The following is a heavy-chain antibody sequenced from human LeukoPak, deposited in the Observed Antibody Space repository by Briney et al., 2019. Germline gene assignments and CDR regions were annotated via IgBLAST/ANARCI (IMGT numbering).Heavy chain of an antibody. CDR2: IYPRDSDT. D-gene: IGHD4-17*01. V-gene: IGHV5-51*01. CDR1: GYSFTTYW. J-gene: IGHJ3*02. CDR3: ARFGTTVTTTSAFDI. Sequence: GESLKISCKGSGYSFTTYWIGWVRQMPGKGLEWMGIIYPRDSDTRYSPSFQGQVTISADKSISTAYLQWSSLKASDTAMYYCARFGTTVTTTSAFDIWGQGTMVTVSS.